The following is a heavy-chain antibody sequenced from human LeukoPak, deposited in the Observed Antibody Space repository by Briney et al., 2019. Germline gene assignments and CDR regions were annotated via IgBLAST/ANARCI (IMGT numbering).Heavy chain of an antibody. CDR1: GYTFTGYY. CDR3: ARGAPTTRIGAGRFDY. V-gene: IGHV1-2*02. CDR2: INPNSGGT. J-gene: IGHJ4*02. Sequence: GASVKVSCKASGYTFTGYYMHWVRQAPGQGLEWMGWINPNSGGTNYAQKFQGRVTMTRDTYTNTVYMDLSSLRSEDTATYYCARGAPTTRIGAGRFDYWGQGSLLTVAS. D-gene: IGHD5-12*01.